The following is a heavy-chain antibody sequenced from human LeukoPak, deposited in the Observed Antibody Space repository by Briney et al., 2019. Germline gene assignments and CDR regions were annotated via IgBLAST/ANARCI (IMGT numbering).Heavy chain of an antibody. CDR2: IYYSGST. D-gene: IGHD6-13*01. V-gene: IGHV4-59*01. CDR1: GGSISSYY. CDR3: ARTPAYSSSWYGNYYYGMDV. J-gene: IGHJ6*02. Sequence: PSETLSLTCTVSGGSISSYYWSWIRQPPGKGLEWIGYIYYSGSTNYDPSLKSRVTISVDTSKNQFSLKLSSVTAADTAVYYCARTPAYSSSWYGNYYYGMDVWGQGTTVTVSS.